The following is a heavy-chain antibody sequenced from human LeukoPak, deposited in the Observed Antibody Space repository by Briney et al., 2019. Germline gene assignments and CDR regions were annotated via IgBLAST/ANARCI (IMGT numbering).Heavy chain of an antibody. CDR2: IYYSGST. D-gene: IGHD6-13*01. Sequence: PSETLSLTCTVSGGSISSYYWSWIRQPPGKGLEWIGYIYYSGSTNYNPSLKSRVTILVDTSKNQFSLKLSSVTAADTAVYYCARHYSVGRMAAGFDPWGQGTLVTVSS. CDR1: GGSISSYY. CDR3: ARHYSVGRMAAGFDP. J-gene: IGHJ5*02. V-gene: IGHV4-59*08.